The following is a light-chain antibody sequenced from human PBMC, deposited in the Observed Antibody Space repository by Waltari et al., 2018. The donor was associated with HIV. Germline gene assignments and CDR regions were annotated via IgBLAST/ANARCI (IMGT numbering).Light chain of an antibody. V-gene: IGLV8-61*01. J-gene: IGLJ3*02. Sequence: QTVVTQEPSFSVSPGGTVTPTCALTSGSVSTGHFPKWYRQGPGQSPRTLMYDVNSRSSGVPDLFSGSRTGGKAVLNITVAQADDECGYYCLLFVSGSWVFGGGTKVTV. CDR2: DVN. CDR1: SGSVSTGHF. CDR3: LLFVSGSWV.